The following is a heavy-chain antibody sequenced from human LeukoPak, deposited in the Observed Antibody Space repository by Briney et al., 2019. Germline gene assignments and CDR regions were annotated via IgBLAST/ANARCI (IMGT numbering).Heavy chain of an antibody. J-gene: IGHJ4*02. CDR2: MNPNSGNT. Sequence: ASVKVSCKASGYTFTSYDINWVRQATGQGLEWMGWMNPNSGNTGYAQKFQGRVTMTRNTSVSTAYMELSSLRSEDTAVYYCARVTMVRGGPGGYWGQGTLVTVSS. V-gene: IGHV1-8*01. CDR1: GYTFTSYD. CDR3: ARVTMVRGGPGGY. D-gene: IGHD3-10*01.